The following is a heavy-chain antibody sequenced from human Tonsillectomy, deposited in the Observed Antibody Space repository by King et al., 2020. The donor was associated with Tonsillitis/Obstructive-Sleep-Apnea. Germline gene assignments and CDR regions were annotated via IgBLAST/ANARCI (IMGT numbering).Heavy chain of an antibody. CDR2: IGSSGSTV. Sequence: VQLVESGGGLVQPGESLRLSCAASGFTFSSYEMNWVRQAPGKGLEWVSYIGSSGSTVYYADSVKGRFTISRDNAKNSLYLQMNSLRAEDTAVYYGAGERGPEVDYWGQGPLVTVPS. CDR3: AGERGPEVDY. V-gene: IGHV3-48*03. CDR1: GFTFSSYE. J-gene: IGHJ4*02.